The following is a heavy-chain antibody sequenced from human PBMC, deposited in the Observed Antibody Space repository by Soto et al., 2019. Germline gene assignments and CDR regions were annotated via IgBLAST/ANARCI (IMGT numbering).Heavy chain of an antibody. CDR1: GFTFSTHS. J-gene: IGHJ4*02. CDR2: ITSRDVT. CDR3: VGEVGFQLIY. Sequence: EVQLVESGGGLVQPGGSLRLSCAASGFTFSTHSMNWVRQAPGKGLEWISYITSRDVTMYADSVKGRFTLSRDIAKNSLFLQMSSLRGEDTAVYFCVGEVGFQLIYWGQGDLVTVSS. D-gene: IGHD2-2*01. V-gene: IGHV3-48*01.